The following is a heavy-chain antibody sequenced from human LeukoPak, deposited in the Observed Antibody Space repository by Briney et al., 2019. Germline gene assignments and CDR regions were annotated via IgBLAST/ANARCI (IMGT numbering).Heavy chain of an antibody. J-gene: IGHJ4*02. D-gene: IGHD3-22*01. CDR2: ISSSGSTI. CDR1: GFTFSSYE. CDR3: ARDRSGYYLFDY. V-gene: IGHV3-48*03. Sequence: GGSLRLSCAASGFTFSSYEMNWVRQAPGKGLEWVSHISSSGSTIFYADSVKGRFTISRDNAKNSLYLQMSSLRDEDTAVYYCARDRSGYYLFDYWGQGALVTVSS.